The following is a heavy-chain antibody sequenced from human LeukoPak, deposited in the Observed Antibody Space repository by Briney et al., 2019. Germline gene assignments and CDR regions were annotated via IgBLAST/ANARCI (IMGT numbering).Heavy chain of an antibody. J-gene: IGHJ4*02. CDR3: AKTMVRGVMAPFDY. CDR2: ISWNSGSI. V-gene: IGHV3-9*01. D-gene: IGHD3-10*01. CDR1: GFTFDDYA. Sequence: GRSLRLSCAASGFTFDDYAMHWVRQAPGKGLEWVSGISWNSGSIGYADSVKGRFTISRDNAENSLYLQMNSLRAEDTALYYCAKTMVRGVMAPFDYWGQGTLVTVSS.